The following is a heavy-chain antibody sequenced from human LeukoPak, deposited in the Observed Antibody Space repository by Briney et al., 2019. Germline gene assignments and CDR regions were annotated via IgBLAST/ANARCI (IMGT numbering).Heavy chain of an antibody. CDR2: IYYSGST. CDR1: GGSISSYY. Sequence: SETLSLTCTVSGGSISSYYWGWLRQPPGKGLEWIGSIYYSGSTYYNPSLKSRVTISVDTSKNQFSLKLSSVTAADTAVYYCARQGMPDAAGGDYWGQGTLVTVSS. V-gene: IGHV4-39*01. D-gene: IGHD6-13*01. J-gene: IGHJ4*02. CDR3: ARQGMPDAAGGDY.